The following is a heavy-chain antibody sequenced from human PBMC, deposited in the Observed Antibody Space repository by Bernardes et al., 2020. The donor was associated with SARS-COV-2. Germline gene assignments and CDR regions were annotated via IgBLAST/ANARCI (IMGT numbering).Heavy chain of an antibody. CDR2: ISAYNGNT. J-gene: IGHJ4*02. D-gene: IGHD2-21*02. V-gene: IGHV1-18*01. CDR3: ARGPRGVVTPAIAYY. CDR1: GYTFTSYG. Sequence: ASVKVSCKASGYTFTSYGISWVRQAPGQGLEWMGWISAYNGNTNYAQKLQGRVTMTTDTSTSTAYMELGSLRSDDTAVYYCARGPRGVVTPAIAYYWGQGTLVTVSS.